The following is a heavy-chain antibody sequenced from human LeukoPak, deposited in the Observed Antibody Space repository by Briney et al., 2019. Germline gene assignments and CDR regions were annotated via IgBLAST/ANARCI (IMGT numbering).Heavy chain of an antibody. J-gene: IGHJ6*04. Sequence: GGSLRLSCAASGFTFSSYDMHWVRQAPGKGLEWVAVISYDGSNKYYADSVKGRFTISRDNSKNTLYLQMNSLRAEDTAVYYCARTLGYCSSTSCYPYYYGMDVWGKGTTVTVSS. CDR2: ISYDGSNK. D-gene: IGHD2-2*01. CDR1: GFTFSSYD. CDR3: ARTLGYCSSTSCYPYYYGMDV. V-gene: IGHV3-30*04.